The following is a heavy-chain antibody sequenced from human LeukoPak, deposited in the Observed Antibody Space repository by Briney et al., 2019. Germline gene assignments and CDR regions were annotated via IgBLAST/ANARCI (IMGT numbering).Heavy chain of an antibody. CDR1: GYIFISYA. CDR3: ARPLRYFDWSGHDAFDI. J-gene: IGHJ3*02. V-gene: IGHV1-3*01. D-gene: IGHD3-9*01. CDR2: INAGNGNT. Sequence: ASVKVSCKTSGYIFISYAIHWVRQAPGQRLEWMGWINAGNGNTKYSQKFQGRVTITRDTSASTAYMELSSLRSEDTAVYYCARPLRYFDWSGHDAFDIWGQGTMVTVSS.